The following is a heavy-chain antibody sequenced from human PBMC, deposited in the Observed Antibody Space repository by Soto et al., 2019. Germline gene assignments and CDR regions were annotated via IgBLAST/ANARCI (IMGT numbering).Heavy chain of an antibody. Sequence: QVQLVQSGAEVKKPGSSVKVSCKASGGTFSSYTISWLRQAPVQGLEWMGRIIPILGIANYSQKFQGRVTITADKSTSTAYMELSSLRSEDTAVYYCAREDPHFDYWGQGTLVTVSS. CDR1: GGTFSSYT. CDR3: AREDPHFDY. J-gene: IGHJ4*02. V-gene: IGHV1-69*08. CDR2: IIPILGIA.